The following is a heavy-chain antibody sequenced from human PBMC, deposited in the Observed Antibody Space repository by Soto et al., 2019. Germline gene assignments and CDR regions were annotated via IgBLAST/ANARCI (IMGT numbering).Heavy chain of an antibody. CDR1: GYTFTSYG. V-gene: IGHV1-18*01. D-gene: IGHD4-17*01. J-gene: IGHJ4*02. CDR3: ASETNYFDY. CDR2: ISAYNGNT. Sequence: QVQLVQSGAEVKKPGASVKVSCKASGYTFTSYGISWVRQAPGQGLEWMGWISAYNGNTKYAQKLQGRVTMTTDPPTSTADMELRRLRSDDTAVYYCASETNYFDYWGQGTLVTVSS.